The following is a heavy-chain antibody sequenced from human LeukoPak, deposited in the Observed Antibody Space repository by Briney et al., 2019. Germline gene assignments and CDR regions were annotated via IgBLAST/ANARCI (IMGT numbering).Heavy chain of an antibody. CDR3: ARQGAAEFDY. CDR1: GYTFTGYY. J-gene: IGHJ4*02. CDR2: INPNSGGT. Sequence: ASVKVSCKASGYTFTGYYMHWVRQAPGQRPEWGGWINPNSGGTNYAQKFQGRVTMTRDTSISTAYMELGRLRSDDTAVYYCARQGAAEFDYWGQGTLVTASS. V-gene: IGHV1-2*02. D-gene: IGHD2-15*01.